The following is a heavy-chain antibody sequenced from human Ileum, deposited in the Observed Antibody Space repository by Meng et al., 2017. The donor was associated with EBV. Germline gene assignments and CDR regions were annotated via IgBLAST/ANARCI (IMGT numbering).Heavy chain of an antibody. Sequence: QVHLKESGPEPVKPSGTLSLTGAVSGDFISSSHWWTWVRQPPVKGLEWIGEMHPSGSTYYNPSLKSRVTISLDTFNNQFFLRLTSLTAADTAVYYCAKANDYSLNSWGQGTLVTVSS. CDR3: AKANDYSLNS. J-gene: IGHJ4*02. D-gene: IGHD4-11*01. CDR1: GDFISSSHW. V-gene: IGHV4-4*02. CDR2: MHPSGST.